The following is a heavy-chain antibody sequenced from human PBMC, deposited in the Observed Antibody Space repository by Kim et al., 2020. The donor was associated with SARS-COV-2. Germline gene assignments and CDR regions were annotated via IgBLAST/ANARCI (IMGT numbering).Heavy chain of an antibody. CDR2: IYWNDDK. V-gene: IGHV2-5*01. D-gene: IGHD3-9*01. CDR1: GFSLSTSGVG. J-gene: IGHJ4*02. CDR3: AHSRYDILTGSYHPAY. Sequence: SGPTLVHPTPTLTLTCTFSGFSLSTSGVGVGWIRQPPGKALEWLALIYWNDDKRYSPSLKSRLTITKDTSKNQVVLTMTNMDPVDTATYYCAHSRYDILTGSYHPAYWGQGTLVTVSS.